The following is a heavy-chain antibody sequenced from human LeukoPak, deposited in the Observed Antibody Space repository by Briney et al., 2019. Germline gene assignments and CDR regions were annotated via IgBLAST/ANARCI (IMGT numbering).Heavy chain of an antibody. J-gene: IGHJ4*02. CDR1: GFTFSNAW. CDR3: TTPDAFRSGSYFFDY. V-gene: IGHV3-15*01. CDR2: IKSKTDGGTT. D-gene: IGHD1-26*01. Sequence: GGSLRLSCAASGFTFSNAWMSWVRQAPGKGLEWVGRIKSKTDGGTTDYAAPVKGRFTISRDDSKNTLYLQMNGLKTEDTAVYYCTTPDAFRSGSYFFDYWGQGTLVTVSS.